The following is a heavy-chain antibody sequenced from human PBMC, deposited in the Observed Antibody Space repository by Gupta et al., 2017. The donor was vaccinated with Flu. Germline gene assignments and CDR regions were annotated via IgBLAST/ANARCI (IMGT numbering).Heavy chain of an antibody. D-gene: IGHD1-1*01. CDR3: ARGGALGTTTIDFDY. CDR2: IYSSGST. J-gene: IGHJ4*02. V-gene: IGHV4-4*07. Sequence: QSAEKGLEWIGRIYSSGSTQYNPSIESRVTMSVDTSKNQFSLKLSSVTAADTAVYYCARGGALGTTTIDFDYWGQGTLVTVSS.